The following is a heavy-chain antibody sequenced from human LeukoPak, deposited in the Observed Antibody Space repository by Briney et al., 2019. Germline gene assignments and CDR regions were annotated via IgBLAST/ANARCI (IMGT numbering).Heavy chain of an antibody. J-gene: IGHJ4*02. V-gene: IGHV3-74*01. CDR1: GFTFSSYW. CDR3: AIGDYYDSSGYSFDY. D-gene: IGHD3-22*01. Sequence: GGSLRLSCAASGFTFSSYWMHWVRHAPGKGLVWVSRINSDGSSTSYADSVKGRFTISRDNAKNTLYLQMNSLRAENTAVYYCAIGDYYDSSGYSFDYWGQGTLVTVSS. CDR2: INSDGSST.